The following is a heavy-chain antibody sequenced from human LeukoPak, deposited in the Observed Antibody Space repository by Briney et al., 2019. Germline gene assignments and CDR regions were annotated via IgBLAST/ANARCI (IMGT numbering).Heavy chain of an antibody. CDR1: GYSFSAFY. CDR3: ARDEREWLSLILSDDAFDI. J-gene: IGHJ3*02. D-gene: IGHD3-3*01. V-gene: IGHV1-2*02. CDR2: INPNSGGT. Sequence: GASVKVSCRASGYSFSAFYIHRVRQAPGQGLEWMGWINPNSGGTSFAQKFQGRVTLTRDTSISTAYMEVSSLRSDDTAVYYCARDEREWLSLILSDDAFDIWGQGTKVTVSS.